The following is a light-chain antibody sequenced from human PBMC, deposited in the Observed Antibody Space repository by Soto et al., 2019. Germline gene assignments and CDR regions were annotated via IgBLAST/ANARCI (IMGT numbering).Light chain of an antibody. Sequence: QSALAQPASVSGSPGQSITISCTGSSSDVGGYNYVSWYQQHPGKAPKLIIYDDNKRPSGIPDRFSGSKSGTSATLGITGFQTGDEADYYCGSWDSSLSAYVFGTGTKVTVL. CDR2: DDN. CDR3: GSWDSSLSAYV. J-gene: IGLJ1*01. CDR1: SSDVGGYNY. V-gene: IGLV1-51*01.